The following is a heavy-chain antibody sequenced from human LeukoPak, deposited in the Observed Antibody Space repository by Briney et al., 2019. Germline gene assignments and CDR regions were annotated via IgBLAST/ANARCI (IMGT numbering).Heavy chain of an antibody. CDR1: GYTFTSCG. V-gene: IGHV1-18*01. D-gene: IGHD3-3*01. J-gene: IGHJ5*02. CDR2: ISAYNGNT. Sequence: ASVKVSYKASGYTFTSCGISWVRQAPGQGLEWMGWISAYNGNTNYAQKLQGRVTMTTDTSTSTAYMELRSLRSDDTAVYYCARDWAYYDFWSGHNWFDPWGQGTLVTVSS. CDR3: ARDWAYYDFWSGHNWFDP.